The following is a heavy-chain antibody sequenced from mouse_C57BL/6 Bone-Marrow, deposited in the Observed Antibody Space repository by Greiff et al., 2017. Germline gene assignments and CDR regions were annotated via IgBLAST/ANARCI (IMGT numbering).Heavy chain of an antibody. CDR3: ARDTTVVASYYFDY. V-gene: IGHV1-81*01. Sequence: QVQLQQSGAELARPGASVKLSCTASGYTFTRYGISWVKQTTGQGLEWIGEIWPRSGNSYYNEKFKGKATLTADKSSSTAYMELRSLTSEDSAVYFCARDTTVVASYYFDYWGQGTTLTVSS. J-gene: IGHJ2*01. CDR1: GYTFTRYG. CDR2: IWPRSGNS. D-gene: IGHD1-1*01.